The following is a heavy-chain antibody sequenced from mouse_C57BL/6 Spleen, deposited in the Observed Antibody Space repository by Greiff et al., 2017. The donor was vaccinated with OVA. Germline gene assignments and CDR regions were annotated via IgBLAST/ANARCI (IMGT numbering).Heavy chain of an antibody. J-gene: IGHJ4*01. V-gene: IGHV1-15*01. CDR3: TRRNYYGRGDAMDY. CDR1: GYTFTDYE. CDR2: IDPETGGT. Sequence: VQLQQSGAELVRPGASVTLSCKASGYTFTDYEMHWVKQTPVHGLEWIGAIDPETGGTASNQKFKGKAILTADKSSSTAYMELRSLTSEDSAVYYCTRRNYYGRGDAMDYWGQGTSVTVSS. D-gene: IGHD1-1*01.